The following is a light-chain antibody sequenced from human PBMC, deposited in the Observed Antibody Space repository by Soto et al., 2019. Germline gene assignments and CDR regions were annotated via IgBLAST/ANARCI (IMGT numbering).Light chain of an antibody. CDR2: DAY. V-gene: IGKV1-5*01. CDR3: KQYNSYSWT. Sequence: DIQMTQSPSTLSASVGDRVTITCRASQSISSWLAWYQQKPGKAPKLLIYDAYSLESGVQSRFSGRGSGTEFTLTIRSLQPDEFATYYCKQYNSYSWTVGQGTKVDIK. CDR1: QSISSW. J-gene: IGKJ1*01.